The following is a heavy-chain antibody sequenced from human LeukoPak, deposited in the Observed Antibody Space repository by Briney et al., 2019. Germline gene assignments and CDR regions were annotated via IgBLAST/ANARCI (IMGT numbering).Heavy chain of an antibody. D-gene: IGHD3-22*01. CDR2: IYYSGST. Sequence: KPSETLSLTCTVSGGSISSYYWSWIRQPPGKGLEWIGYIYYSGSTNYNPSLKSRVTISVDTSKNQFSLKLSSVTAADTAVYYCARARGLRYYYDSSGYNAFDIWGQGTMVTVSS. CDR3: ARARGLRYYYDSSGYNAFDI. J-gene: IGHJ3*02. V-gene: IGHV4-59*12. CDR1: GGSISSYY.